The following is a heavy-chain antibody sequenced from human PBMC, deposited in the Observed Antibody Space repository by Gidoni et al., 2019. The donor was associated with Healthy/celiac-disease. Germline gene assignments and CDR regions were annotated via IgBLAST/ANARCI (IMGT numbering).Heavy chain of an antibody. CDR2: IYPGDSDT. Sequence: EVQLVQSGAEVNKPGESLKISCTGSGYSFTSYWIGWVRQMPGQGLEWMGIIYPGDSDTRYSPSFQGQVTISADKSISTAYLQWSSLKASDTAMYYCARGRYCSGGSCYTDAFDIWGQGTMVTVSS. J-gene: IGHJ3*02. CDR1: GYSFTSYW. CDR3: ARGRYCSGGSCYTDAFDI. V-gene: IGHV5-51*01. D-gene: IGHD2-15*01.